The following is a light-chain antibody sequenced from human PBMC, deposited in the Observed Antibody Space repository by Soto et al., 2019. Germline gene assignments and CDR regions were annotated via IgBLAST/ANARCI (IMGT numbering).Light chain of an antibody. CDR3: QQYNVWPLT. J-gene: IGKJ4*01. Sequence: EIVMTQSPVTLSVSPGDRATLSCRASQSVNSNSAWYQQKPGQTPKLLIYVASTRATGIPARFSGSGSGTEFTLTISSLQSEDFAVYYCQQYNVWPLTFGGGTKVEFK. V-gene: IGKV3-15*01. CDR2: VAS. CDR1: QSVNSN.